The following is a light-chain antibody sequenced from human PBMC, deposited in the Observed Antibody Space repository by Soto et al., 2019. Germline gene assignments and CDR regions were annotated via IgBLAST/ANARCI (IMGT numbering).Light chain of an antibody. CDR1: QDIGTNY. V-gene: IGKV3-20*01. CDR3: QQFVNSPYMYT. Sequence: EIVLTQSPGTLSLSPGEGATLSCRSSQDIGTNYLAWYQQKPGQAPRLLIFGASSRASGVPGRFSGSGSGTDFTLTISRLEPEASPVYYCQQFVNSPYMYTFGQGTKVDIK. J-gene: IGKJ2*01. CDR2: GAS.